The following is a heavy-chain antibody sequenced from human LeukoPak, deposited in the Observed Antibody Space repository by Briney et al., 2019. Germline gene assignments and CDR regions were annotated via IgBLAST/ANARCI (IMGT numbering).Heavy chain of an antibody. V-gene: IGHV4-39*01. Sequence: TSETLSLTCTVSGGSISSSSYYWGWIRQPPGEGLEWIGSIYYSGSTYYNPSLKSRGTISVDTSKNQFSLKLSSVTAADTAVYYCAGQYTGYDAFDYWGQGTLVTVSS. CDR3: AGQYTGYDAFDY. J-gene: IGHJ4*02. CDR2: IYYSGST. D-gene: IGHD5-12*01. CDR1: GGSISSSSYY.